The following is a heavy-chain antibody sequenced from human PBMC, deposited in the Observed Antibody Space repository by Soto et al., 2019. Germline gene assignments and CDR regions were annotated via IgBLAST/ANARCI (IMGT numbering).Heavy chain of an antibody. J-gene: IGHJ4*02. CDR2: IYYSGST. Sequence: ASETLSLTCPFSGGSISSGGYYWSWIRQHPGKGLEWIGYIYYSGSTYYNPSLKSRVTISVDTSKNQFSLKLSSVTAADTAVYYCARAVPDCSGGSCYSSSFDYWGQGTLVTVSS. CDR1: GGSISSGGYY. CDR3: ARAVPDCSGGSCYSSSFDY. D-gene: IGHD2-15*01. V-gene: IGHV4-31*03.